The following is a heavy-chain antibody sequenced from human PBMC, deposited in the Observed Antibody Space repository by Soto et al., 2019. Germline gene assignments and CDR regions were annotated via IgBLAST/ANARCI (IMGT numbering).Heavy chain of an antibody. J-gene: IGHJ6*02. Sequence: QVQLQESGPGLVKPSETLSLTCTVSGGSISSYYWSWIRQPPGKGLEWIGYIYYSGSTNYNPSLKSRVTISVDTSKNQFSLKLSSVTAADTAVYYCARDLGPTYYYYGMDVWGQGTTVTVSS. CDR3: ARDLGPTYYYYGMDV. CDR1: GGSISSYY. CDR2: IYYSGST. V-gene: IGHV4-59*01. D-gene: IGHD1-26*01.